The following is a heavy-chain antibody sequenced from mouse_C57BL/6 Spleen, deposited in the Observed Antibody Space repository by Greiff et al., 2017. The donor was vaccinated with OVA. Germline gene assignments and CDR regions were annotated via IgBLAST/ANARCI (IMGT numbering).Heavy chain of an antibody. CDR3: ARDDYDPYYAMDY. Sequence: VQLKESGGGLVKPGGSLKLSCAASGFTFSDYGMHWVRQAPEKGLEWVAYISSGSSTIYYADTVKGRFTISRDNAKNTLFLQMTSLRSEDTAMYYCARDDYDPYYAMDYWGQGTSVTVSS. V-gene: IGHV5-17*01. J-gene: IGHJ4*01. CDR1: GFTFSDYG. CDR2: ISSGSSTI. D-gene: IGHD2-4*01.